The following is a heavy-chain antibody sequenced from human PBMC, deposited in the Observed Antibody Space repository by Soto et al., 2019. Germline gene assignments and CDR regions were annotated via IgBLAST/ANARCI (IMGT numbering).Heavy chain of an antibody. J-gene: IGHJ4*02. CDR3: ARDMGGYYFEPNDY. Sequence: GASVKVSCKTSGYTFTSYGISSVRQAPGQGLEWMGWITANNVNTNYAQKFQGRVTMTTDTSTATAYMELRSLRSDDTAVYYCARDMGGYYFEPNDYWGQGTLVTVSS. CDR1: GYTFTSYG. CDR2: ITANNVNT. D-gene: IGHD3-22*01. V-gene: IGHV1-18*01.